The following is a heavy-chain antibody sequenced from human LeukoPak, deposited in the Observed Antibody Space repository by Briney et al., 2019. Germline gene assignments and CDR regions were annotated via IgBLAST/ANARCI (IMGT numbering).Heavy chain of an antibody. J-gene: IGHJ6*02. D-gene: IGHD5-12*01. Sequence: GASVKVSCKASGYTFTSYYIRLLRQAPGQGLEWMGIINPSGGSTSYAQKFQGKGTMTRDTSTSTVYMEVSSLRSEDTAVYYCARDSGYDLRVLDYYGMDVWGQGTTVTVSS. CDR3: ARDSGYDLRVLDYYGMDV. CDR2: INPSGGST. CDR1: GYTFTSYY. V-gene: IGHV1-46*01.